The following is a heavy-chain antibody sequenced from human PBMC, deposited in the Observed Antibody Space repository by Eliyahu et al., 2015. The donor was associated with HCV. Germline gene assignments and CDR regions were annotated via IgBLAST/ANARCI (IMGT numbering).Heavy chain of an antibody. CDR1: GXTXDIYA. D-gene: IGHD3-10*01. CDR3: AKARSSSFYYGMDV. J-gene: IGHJ6*02. V-gene: IGHV3-23*01. CDR2: ISGSGGST. Sequence: EVQLLESGGGLVQPGGSLRLSCAASGXTXDIYAMGWVRQAPGXGLEWVSGISGSGGSTYNADSVKGRFTISRDNSKNTLFLQMNNLRDDDTAVFFCAKARSSSFYYGMDVWGQGTTVTVSS.